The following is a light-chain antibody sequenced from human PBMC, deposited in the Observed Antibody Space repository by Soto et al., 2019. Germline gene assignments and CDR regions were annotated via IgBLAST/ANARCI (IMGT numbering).Light chain of an antibody. CDR3: CSYAGSMTGV. CDR1: SSDVGSYTF. V-gene: IGLV2-23*01. Sequence: QSVLTQPASVSGSPGQSITISCTGSSSDVGSYTFVSWYQHHPGKAPKLMIYEATKRPSGVSHRFSGSKSGNTASLTISGLQXXXXGXYYCCSYAGSMTGVFGGGTKLTVL. CDR2: EAT. J-gene: IGLJ3*02.